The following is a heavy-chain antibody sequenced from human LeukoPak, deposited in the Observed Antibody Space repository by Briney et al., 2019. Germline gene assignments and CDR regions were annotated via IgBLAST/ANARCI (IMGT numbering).Heavy chain of an antibody. CDR1: EFSVGSNY. V-gene: IGHV3-74*01. D-gene: IGHD3-22*01. CDR3: ARHGGYYFDY. CDR2: INTDGRST. Sequence: GGSLRLSCAASEFSVGSNYMTWVRQAPGKGLEWVSRINTDGRSTSHVDSVKGRFTISRDNAKNMLYLQMNSLRAEDTAVYYCARHGGYYFDYWGQGTLVTVSS. J-gene: IGHJ4*02.